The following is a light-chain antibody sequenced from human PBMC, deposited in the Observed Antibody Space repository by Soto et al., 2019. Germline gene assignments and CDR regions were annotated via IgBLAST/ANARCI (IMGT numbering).Light chain of an antibody. J-gene: IGKJ4*01. Sequence: EIVLTQSPGTLSLSPGAEATLSCKASQAVTSKFLAWYQQKAGQPPRLLILGASTRATGIADRFSGSGSGTEFTLTISRLEPEDFAVYYCQQYHASRLTFGGGTKVDIK. CDR1: QAVTSKF. CDR3: QQYHASRLT. V-gene: IGKV3-20*01. CDR2: GAS.